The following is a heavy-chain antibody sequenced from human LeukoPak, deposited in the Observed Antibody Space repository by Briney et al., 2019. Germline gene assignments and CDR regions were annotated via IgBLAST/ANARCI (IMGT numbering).Heavy chain of an antibody. CDR3: AKDTGKCSSGWTDY. V-gene: IGHV3-30*02. J-gene: IGHJ4*02. Sequence: GGSLRLSCAASGFTFSSYGMHWVRQAPGKGLEWVAFIRYDGSNKYYADSVKGRFTISRDNSKNTLYLQMNSLRAEDTAVYYCAKDTGKCSSGWTDYWGQGTLVTVSS. CDR2: IRYDGSNK. CDR1: GFTFSSYG. D-gene: IGHD6-19*01.